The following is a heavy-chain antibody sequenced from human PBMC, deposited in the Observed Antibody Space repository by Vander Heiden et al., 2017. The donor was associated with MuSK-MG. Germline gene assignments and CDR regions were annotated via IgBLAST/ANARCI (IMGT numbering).Heavy chain of an antibody. V-gene: IGHV1-69*01. Sequence: QVQLVQSGAEVKKPGSSVKVSCKASGGTFSSYALSWVRQAPGQGLEWRGGIIPLFGTANYAQKFQGRVSITADESTSTAYMELSSLRSEDTPVYYCAREGSCGSGSYYNVPWFDPWGQGTLGTVAS. D-gene: IGHD3-10*01. CDR3: AREGSCGSGSYYNVPWFDP. CDR2: IIPLFGTA. J-gene: IGHJ5*02. CDR1: GGTFSSYA.